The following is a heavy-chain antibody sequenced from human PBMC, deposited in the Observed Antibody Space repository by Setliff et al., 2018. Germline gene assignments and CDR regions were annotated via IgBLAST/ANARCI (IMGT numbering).Heavy chain of an antibody. Sequence: SETLSLTCTVSGGSISSSSYYWGWIRQPPGKGLEWIGSIYYSGSTYYNPSLKSRVTISVDTSKNQFSLKLSSVTAADMAVYYCARGGYSRGPPVYYFDYWGQGTLVTVSS. D-gene: IGHD5-12*01. V-gene: IGHV4-39*07. CDR1: GGSISSSSYY. CDR3: ARGGYSRGPPVYYFDY. CDR2: IYYSGST. J-gene: IGHJ4*02.